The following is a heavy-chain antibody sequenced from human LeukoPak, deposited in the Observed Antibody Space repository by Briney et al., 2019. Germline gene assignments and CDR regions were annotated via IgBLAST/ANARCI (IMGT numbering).Heavy chain of an antibody. CDR3: ARSRGYTFHI. V-gene: IGHV3-74*01. CDR2: IKSDGSGT. D-gene: IGHD5-18*01. CDR1: GFTFSSYW. Sequence: PGGSLRLSCAASGFTFSSYWMHWVRQAPGKGLVWVSHIKSDGSGTSYADSVKGRFTIYRDNAKNTLYLQMDSLRAEDTAVYYCARSRGYTFHIWGQGTLVTVSS. J-gene: IGHJ3*02.